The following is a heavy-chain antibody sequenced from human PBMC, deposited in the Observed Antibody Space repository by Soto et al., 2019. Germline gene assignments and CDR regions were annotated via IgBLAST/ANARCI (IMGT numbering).Heavy chain of an antibody. CDR3: ARDGYCSGGSCLDGMDV. J-gene: IGHJ6*02. D-gene: IGHD2-15*01. Sequence: GGSLRLSCGVSGFTLSRYTMHWVRQAPGKGLEWVALISSDGSAKNYADSVKGRFTISRDDSLYLQMTSLRGEDTAVYYCARDGYCSGGSCLDGMDVWGQGTTVTAP. V-gene: IGHV3-30-3*01. CDR1: GFTLSRYT. CDR2: ISSDGSAK.